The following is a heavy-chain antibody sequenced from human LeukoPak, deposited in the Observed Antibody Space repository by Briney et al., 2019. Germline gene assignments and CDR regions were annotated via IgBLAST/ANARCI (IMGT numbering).Heavy chain of an antibody. V-gene: IGHV4-4*07. D-gene: IGHD3-16*01. CDR3: AVGGRLHI. J-gene: IGHJ3*02. Sequence: AETLSLTCTVSGGFISNYFLSWVRQPAGKALEWLGRLYPRGTTNFNPSLKGRVSMSLDTSMTQFSLKLNSVTAVDTVVDYCAVGGRLHIWGQGTMVTVSS. CDR1: GGFISNYF. CDR2: LYPRGTT.